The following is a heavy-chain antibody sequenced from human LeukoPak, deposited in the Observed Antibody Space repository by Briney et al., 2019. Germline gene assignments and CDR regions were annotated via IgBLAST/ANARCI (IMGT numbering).Heavy chain of an antibody. Sequence: SETLSLTCTVSGGSIIRTDYYWGWIRQPPGKGLEWIGSIYYSGSTYYNPSLKSRVTISVDTSKNQFSLKLSSVTAADTAVYYCARHAAYSGYDRFDYWGQGTLVTVSS. CDR3: ARHAAYSGYDRFDY. D-gene: IGHD5-12*01. CDR1: GGSIIRTDYY. J-gene: IGHJ4*02. CDR2: IYYSGST. V-gene: IGHV4-39*01.